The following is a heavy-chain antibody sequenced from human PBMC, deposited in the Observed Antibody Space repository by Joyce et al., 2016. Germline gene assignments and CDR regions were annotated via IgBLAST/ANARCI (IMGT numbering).Heavy chain of an antibody. V-gene: IGHV5-10-1*03. CDR3: ARHVTDWFDP. CDR1: GYSFTSHW. CDR2: IDPRDSYT. D-gene: IGHD3-10*02. J-gene: IGHJ5*02. Sequence: EVQLVQSGAEVKKPGESLRISCKGSGYSFTSHWISCVRQVPGKGLEWRGRIDPRDSYTDYSPSFEGHVTISFDKTSSAAYLQGSSLRAADTAIYYCARHVTDWFDPWGQGTLVTVSS.